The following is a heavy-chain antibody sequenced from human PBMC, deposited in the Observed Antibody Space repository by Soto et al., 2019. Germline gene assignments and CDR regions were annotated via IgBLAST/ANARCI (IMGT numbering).Heavy chain of an antibody. CDR2: ICGSGGST. J-gene: IGHJ4*02. Sequence: GGCLRLACAASVFTFSSYAIMWVRQAPGKGLEWVSAICGSGGSTYYADSVKGRFTISRDNSKNTLYQQMNSLRPEDRAVYYCAKVGRRYYDSSGGFDYWGQGTLVTVSS. V-gene: IGHV3-23*01. D-gene: IGHD3-22*01. CDR1: VFTFSSYA. CDR3: AKVGRRYYDSSGGFDY.